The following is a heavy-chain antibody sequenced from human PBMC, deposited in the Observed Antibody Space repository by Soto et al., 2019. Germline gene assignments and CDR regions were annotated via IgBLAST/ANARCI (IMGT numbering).Heavy chain of an antibody. Sequence: ASVKVSCKASGYTFTSYGISWVRQAPGQGLEWMGWISAYNGNTNYAQKLQGRVTMTTDTSTSTAYMELSRLRSEDTAVYYCGASTYSSGWFNWFDPWGQGTLVTVSS. CDR3: GASTYSSGWFNWFDP. CDR2: ISAYNGNT. J-gene: IGHJ5*02. V-gene: IGHV1-18*01. D-gene: IGHD6-19*01. CDR1: GYTFTSYG.